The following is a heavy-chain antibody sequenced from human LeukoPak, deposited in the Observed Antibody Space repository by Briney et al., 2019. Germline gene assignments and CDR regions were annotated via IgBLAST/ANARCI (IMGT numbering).Heavy chain of an antibody. CDR1: GYTLTKLS. V-gene: IGHV1-24*01. J-gene: IGHJ4*02. Sequence: ASVKVSCKVSGYTLTKLSMHWVRQAPGKGLEWMGGFDPEDGETIYAQKFQGRVTMTEDTSTDTAYMELSSLRSEDTAVYYCATEFTGSMVRGVIRNLGFDYWGQGTLVTVSS. CDR2: FDPEDGET. D-gene: IGHD3-10*01. CDR3: ATEFTGSMVRGVIRNLGFDY.